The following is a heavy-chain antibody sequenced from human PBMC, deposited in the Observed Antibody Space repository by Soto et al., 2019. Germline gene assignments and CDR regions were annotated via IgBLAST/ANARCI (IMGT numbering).Heavy chain of an antibody. Sequence: GGSLRLSCAASGFTFSSYGMHWVRQAPGKGLEWVSSISSSSSYIYYADSVKGRFTISRDNAKNSLYLQMNSLRAEDTAVYYCARYENRAYYYYGMDVWGQGTTVTVSS. CDR2: ISSSSSYI. J-gene: IGHJ6*02. V-gene: IGHV3-21*01. CDR1: GFTFSSYG. CDR3: ARYENRAYYYYGMDV. D-gene: IGHD3-3*01.